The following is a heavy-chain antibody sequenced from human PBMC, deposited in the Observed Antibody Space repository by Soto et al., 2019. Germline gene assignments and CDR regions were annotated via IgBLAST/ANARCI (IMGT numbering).Heavy chain of an antibody. D-gene: IGHD5-12*01. CDR2: ISFDGSEK. CDR3: AKDRAWIRDGLDF. J-gene: IGHJ3*01. V-gene: IGHV3-30*18. Sequence: QVQLVESGGGVVQPGESLRLSCAASGFTFSSYGMHWVRQAPGKGLEWVAFISFDGSEKYYADSVKGRITISRDNSKNTLYVQMNSLRAEDTAVYYCAKDRAWIRDGLDFWGQGTIVTVSS. CDR1: GFTFSSYG.